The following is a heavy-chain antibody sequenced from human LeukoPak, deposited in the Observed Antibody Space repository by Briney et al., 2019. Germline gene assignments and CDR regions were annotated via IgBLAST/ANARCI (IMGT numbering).Heavy chain of an antibody. Sequence: ASVKVSCKASGYTFTGYYMHWVRQAPGQGLEWMGWINPNSGGANYAQKFQGRVTMTRDTSISTAYMELSRLRSDDTAVYYCARLGGASDWFDPWGQGTLVTVSS. J-gene: IGHJ5*02. CDR3: ARLGGASDWFDP. CDR2: INPNSGGA. V-gene: IGHV1-2*02. D-gene: IGHD1-26*01. CDR1: GYTFTGYY.